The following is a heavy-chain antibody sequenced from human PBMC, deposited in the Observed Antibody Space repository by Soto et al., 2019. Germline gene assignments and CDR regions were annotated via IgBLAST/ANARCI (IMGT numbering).Heavy chain of an antibody. D-gene: IGHD1-20*01. CDR1: GFTFRSYA. CDR3: AKGDNGNIRGWFDP. J-gene: IGHJ5*02. Sequence: EVQLLESGGGLIQPGGSLRLSCAASGFTFRSYAMTWVRQAPGKGLEWVSAISSFGGNTYYADSVKGRFTISRDNSKSTVYLQMNPLRAEDTAVYYCAKGDNGNIRGWFDPWGQGTLVTVSS. V-gene: IGHV3-23*01. CDR2: ISSFGGNT.